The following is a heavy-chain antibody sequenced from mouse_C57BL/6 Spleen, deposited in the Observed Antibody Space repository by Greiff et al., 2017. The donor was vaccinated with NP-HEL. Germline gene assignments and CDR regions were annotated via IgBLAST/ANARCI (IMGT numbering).Heavy chain of an antibody. J-gene: IGHJ3*01. V-gene: IGHV1-82*01. CDR2: IFPGDGDT. D-gene: IGHD1-1*01. CDR3: ARENSITTVVPPAWFAY. CDR1: GYAFSSSW. Sequence: VQLQQSGPELVKPGASVKISCKASGYAFSSSWMNWVKQRPGKGLEWIGRIFPGDGDTNYNGKFKGKATLTADKSSSTAYMQLSSLTSEDSAVYFCARENSITTVVPPAWFAYWGQGTLVTVSA.